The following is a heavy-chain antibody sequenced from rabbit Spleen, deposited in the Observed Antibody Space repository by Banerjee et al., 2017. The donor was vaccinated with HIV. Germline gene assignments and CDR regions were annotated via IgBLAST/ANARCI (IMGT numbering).Heavy chain of an antibody. CDR2: IDAGSSGFT. CDR3: ARNYVNAFDP. D-gene: IGHD1-1*01. CDR1: GIDFTKYY. V-gene: IGHV1S45*01. Sequence: QEQLEESGGGLVKPEGSLTLSCKASGIDFTKYYITWVRQTPGKGLEWIACIDAGSSGFTYFATWAKGRFTISKISSTTVTLQMTRLTAADTATYFCARNYVNAFDPWGQGTLVTVS. J-gene: IGHJ2*01.